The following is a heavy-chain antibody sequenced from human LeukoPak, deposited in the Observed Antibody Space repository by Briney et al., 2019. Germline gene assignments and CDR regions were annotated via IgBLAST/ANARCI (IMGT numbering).Heavy chain of an antibody. J-gene: IGHJ5*02. CDR2: ISWNSGSI. Sequence: DRSLRLSCAASGFTFDDYAMHWVRQAPGKGLEWVSGISWNSGSIGYADSVKGRFTISRDNAKNSLYLQMNSLRAEDTALYYCAKDMHSSSSGWFDPWGQGTLVTVSS. CDR3: AKDMHSSSSGWFDP. D-gene: IGHD6-6*01. CDR1: GFTFDDYA. V-gene: IGHV3-9*01.